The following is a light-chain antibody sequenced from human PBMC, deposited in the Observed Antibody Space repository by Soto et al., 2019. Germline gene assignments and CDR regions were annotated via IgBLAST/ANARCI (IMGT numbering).Light chain of an antibody. CDR2: AAS. V-gene: IGKV1-39*01. CDR3: QQSYTTPRT. CDR1: QSISSY. Sequence: DIQMTQSPSSLSVSVGDRVTITCRASQSISSYLNWYRQRPGKAPKLLIYAASSLQSGVPSRFSGSGSGTDFTLTISSLQPEDFATYYCQQSYTTPRTFGQGTKLQIK. J-gene: IGKJ2*01.